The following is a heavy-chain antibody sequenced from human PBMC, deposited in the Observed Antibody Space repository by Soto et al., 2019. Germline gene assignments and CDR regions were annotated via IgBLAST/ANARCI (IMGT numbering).Heavy chain of an antibody. J-gene: IGHJ1*01. CDR3: ARGVGSSLPHE. CDR2: IYASGSP. D-gene: IGHD1-26*01. CDR1: SGTISVYY. V-gene: IGHV4-59*01. Sequence: ETLCLTCTISSGTISVYYWSWIRQPPGQGLEWIGYIYASGSPYYNPSLKSRVTVSADTSKNQISLKLTSPTAADTAVYDCARGVGSSLPHEWGRGNLVTVYS.